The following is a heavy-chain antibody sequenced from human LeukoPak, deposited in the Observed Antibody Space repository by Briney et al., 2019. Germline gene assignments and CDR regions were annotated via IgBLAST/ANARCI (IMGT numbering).Heavy chain of an antibody. D-gene: IGHD4-11*01. CDR2: ISFDGSNE. J-gene: IGHJ3*02. V-gene: IGHV3-30*18. CDR1: GFTFSSYG. Sequence: PGGSLRLSCAASGFTFSSYGMHWVRQAPGKGLEWVALISFDGSNEYYADSVKGRFTISRDNSKNTLYLQMNSLRAEDTAVFYCAKGLHLQWVFDAFNNWGHGTMVTVSS. CDR3: AKGLHLQWVFDAFNN.